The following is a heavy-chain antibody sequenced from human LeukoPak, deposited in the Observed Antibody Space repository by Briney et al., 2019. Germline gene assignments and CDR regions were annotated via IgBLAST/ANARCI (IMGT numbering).Heavy chain of an antibody. V-gene: IGHV1-18*01. CDR3: ARKDPRYSSGWPFDY. J-gene: IGHJ4*02. CDR2: ISAYNGNT. D-gene: IGHD6-19*01. Sequence: GASVKVSCKASGYTLTSYGISWVRQAPGQGLEWMGWISAYNGNTNYAQKLQGRVTMTTDTSTSTAYMELRSLRSDDTAVYYCARKDPRYSSGWPFDYWGQGTLVTVSS. CDR1: GYTLTSYG.